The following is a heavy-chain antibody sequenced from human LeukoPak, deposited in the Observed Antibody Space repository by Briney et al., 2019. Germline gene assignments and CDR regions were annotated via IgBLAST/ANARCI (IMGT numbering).Heavy chain of an antibody. Sequence: ETSETLSLTCAVSGDSFSSGNWWSWVRQPPGKGLEWIGEIYHSGSTNFNPSLKSRVTISVDKSENQFSLKLSSVTAADTAVYYCARGRGIFDYWGQGTLVTVSS. CDR2: IYHSGST. CDR1: GDSFSSGNW. CDR3: ARGRGIFDY. D-gene: IGHD5-24*01. V-gene: IGHV4-4*02. J-gene: IGHJ4*02.